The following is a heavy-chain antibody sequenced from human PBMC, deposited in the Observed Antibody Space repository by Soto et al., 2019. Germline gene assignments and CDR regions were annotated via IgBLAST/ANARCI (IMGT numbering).Heavy chain of an antibody. J-gene: IGHJ4*02. D-gene: IGHD3-10*01. CDR1: GFTYTSYA. CDR2: ISGSGDTT. V-gene: IGHV3-23*01. Sequence: HGGSLRLSCAASGFTYTSYAVGWVRQSPGKGFEWVSTISGSGDTTYYADSVKGRFTISRDNSRSTLYLQMSSLRADDTAVYYCAKLTTPRMVRGVHYFDYWGQGTLVTVSS. CDR3: AKLTTPRMVRGVHYFDY.